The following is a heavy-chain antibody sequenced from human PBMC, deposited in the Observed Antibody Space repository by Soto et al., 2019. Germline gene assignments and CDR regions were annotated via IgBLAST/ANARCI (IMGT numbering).Heavy chain of an antibody. CDR3: ARVVGLHPHTWFDP. J-gene: IGHJ5*02. Sequence: QVQVVESGGGLVKPGGSLRLSCEVSGFSVTDSMSWIRQAPGKGLEWVAYISDRGSTIFYADSVRGRFTISRDSAQNSLFLEMDSLRVGDTAIYYGARVVGLHPHTWFDPWGQGTLVTVSS. CDR2: ISDRGSTI. CDR1: GFSVTDS. V-gene: IGHV3-11*01.